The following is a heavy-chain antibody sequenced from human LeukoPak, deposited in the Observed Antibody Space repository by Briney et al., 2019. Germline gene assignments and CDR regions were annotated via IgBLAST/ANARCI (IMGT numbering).Heavy chain of an antibody. V-gene: IGHV1-3*01. Sequence: ASEMVSCKASGYSYTSYAMYWVRQATGQGLEWMGWINAGNGNTKYSQTFQGRVTITRDTSASTAYMELSSVRSEDTAVYYCASVYKGYCSSTSCFMPYDYWGQGTLVTVSS. CDR3: ASVYKGYCSSTSCFMPYDY. D-gene: IGHD2-2*01. CDR1: GYSYTSYA. CDR2: INAGNGNT. J-gene: IGHJ4*02.